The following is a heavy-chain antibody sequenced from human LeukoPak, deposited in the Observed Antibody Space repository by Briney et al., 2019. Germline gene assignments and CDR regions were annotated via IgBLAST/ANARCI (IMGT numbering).Heavy chain of an antibody. Sequence: PGGSLTLSCAVSGIAVIGNYMSGVRQPPGKGLEWVSFISINTDTFYADSVRGRFTISRDSSKNTLFLQMNSLRDEDSAVYYCAIAPSWDELFNSWGQGTLVTVSS. CDR3: AIAPSWDELFNS. J-gene: IGHJ4*02. CDR1: GIAVIGNY. V-gene: IGHV3-53*01. CDR2: ISINTDT. D-gene: IGHD1-26*01.